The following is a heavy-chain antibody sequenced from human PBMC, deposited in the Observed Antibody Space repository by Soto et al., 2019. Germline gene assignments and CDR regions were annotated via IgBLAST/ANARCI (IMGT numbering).Heavy chain of an antibody. V-gene: IGHV4-4*02. CDR1: GGSINSSNW. CDR2: IYHSGST. CDR3: ARGGDVVVPTLLAF. D-gene: IGHD6-6*01. Sequence: SETLSLTCAGSGGSINSSNWWSWVRQPPGKGLEWIGEIYHSGSTNYNPSLKSRVTISVDKSKNQFSLNLSSMTAADTAVYYFARGGDVVVPTLLAFRARGTSVPVSS. J-gene: IGHJ4*02.